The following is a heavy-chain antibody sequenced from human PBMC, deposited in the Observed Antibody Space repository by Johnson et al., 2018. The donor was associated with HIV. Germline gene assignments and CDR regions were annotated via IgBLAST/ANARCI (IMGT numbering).Heavy chain of an antibody. J-gene: IGHJ3*02. V-gene: IGHV3-33*01. D-gene: IGHD5-18*01. CDR3: ARAYSYGAFDI. Sequence: MLLVESGGGVVPSGRSLRLSCAASGFTFSTYGMHWVRQAPGKGLEWVAVIWFDGSNKYYADSVKGRFTISRDNSKNTLYLQMNSLRADDTAVYYCARAYSYGAFDIWGQGTMVTVSS. CDR2: IWFDGSNK. CDR1: GFTFSTYG.